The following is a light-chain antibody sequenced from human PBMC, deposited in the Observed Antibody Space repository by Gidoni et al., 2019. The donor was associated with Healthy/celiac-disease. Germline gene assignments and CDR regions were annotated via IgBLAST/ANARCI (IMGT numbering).Light chain of an antibody. Sequence: IPMTQSPSTLSASVGDRVTITCRASQSISSWLAWYQQKPGKAPKLLIYKASSLESGVTSRCSGSGSGTEFTLTISSLQPDDFATYYCQHLYTFGQGTKLEIK. CDR1: QSISSW. CDR2: KAS. J-gene: IGKJ2*01. V-gene: IGKV1-5*03. CDR3: QHLYT.